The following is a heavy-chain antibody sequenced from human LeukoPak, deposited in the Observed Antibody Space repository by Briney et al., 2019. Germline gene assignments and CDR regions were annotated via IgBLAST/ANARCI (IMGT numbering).Heavy chain of an antibody. CDR1: GGSFSGYY. CDR2: INHSGST. CDR3: ARSGWSTWGNDAFDI. Sequence: SETLSLTCAVYGGSFSGYYWSWIRQPPGKGLEWIGEINHSGSTNYNPSLKSRVTIPVDTSKNQFSLKLSSVTAADTAVYYCARSGWSTWGNDAFDIWGQGTMVTVSS. V-gene: IGHV4-34*01. D-gene: IGHD5/OR15-5a*01. J-gene: IGHJ3*02.